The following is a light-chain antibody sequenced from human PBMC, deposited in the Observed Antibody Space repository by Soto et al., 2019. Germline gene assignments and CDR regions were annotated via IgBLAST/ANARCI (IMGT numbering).Light chain of an antibody. V-gene: IGKV2D-29*02. CDR3: MQSTQLSPT. Sequence: DVVMTQPPLSLSVAPGQPASISCKSSQSLLHITGETFLFWYLQKPGQSPQLLIYEVSTRVSGVPDRFSGSGSGTDFTLEISRVETDDVGIYYCMQSTQLSPTFGQGTRLEIK. CDR2: EVS. J-gene: IGKJ5*01. CDR1: QSLLHITGETF.